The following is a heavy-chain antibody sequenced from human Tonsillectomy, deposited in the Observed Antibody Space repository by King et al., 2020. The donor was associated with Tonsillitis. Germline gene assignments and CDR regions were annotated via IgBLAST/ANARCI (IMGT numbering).Heavy chain of an antibody. CDR1: GGSISGYY. CDR3: ARVREQWLILGAFDL. Sequence: HVQLQESGPGLVKPSETLSLTCTVSGGSISGYYWNWIRQPPGKGLEWIGRIYSSGSTNYNPSLKSRVILSLDTSKNQFSLGVTSVTAADTAVYYCARVREQWLILGAFDLWGQGTLVTVSS. J-gene: IGHJ3*01. CDR2: IYSSGST. D-gene: IGHD3-16*01. V-gene: IGHV4-4*07.